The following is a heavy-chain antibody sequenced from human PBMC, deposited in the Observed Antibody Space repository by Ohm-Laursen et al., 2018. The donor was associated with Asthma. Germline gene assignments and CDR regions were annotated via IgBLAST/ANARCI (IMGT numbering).Heavy chain of an antibody. CDR1: GFTFSSYA. Sequence: SLRLSCTASGFTFSSYAMHWVRQAPGKGLEWVAVISYDGSNKYYADSVKGRVTISRDNSKNTLYLQMNSLRAEDTAVYYCARVSTYYFYYYYGMDVWGQGTTVTVSS. V-gene: IGHV3-30-3*01. CDR3: ARVSTYYFYYYYGMDV. CDR2: ISYDGSNK. D-gene: IGHD3-10*01. J-gene: IGHJ6*02.